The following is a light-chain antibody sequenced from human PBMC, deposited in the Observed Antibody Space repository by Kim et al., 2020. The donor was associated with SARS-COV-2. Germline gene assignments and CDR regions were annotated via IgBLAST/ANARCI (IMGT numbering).Light chain of an antibody. J-gene: IGLJ2*01. Sequence: VSPGQTTSITCSGDKLGDKYACWYQQKPGQSPVLVIYQDSKRPSGIPERFSGSNSGNTATLTISGTQAMDEADYYCQAWDSSTVVFGGGIQLTVL. CDR1: KLGDKY. CDR3: QAWDSSTVV. V-gene: IGLV3-1*01. CDR2: QDS.